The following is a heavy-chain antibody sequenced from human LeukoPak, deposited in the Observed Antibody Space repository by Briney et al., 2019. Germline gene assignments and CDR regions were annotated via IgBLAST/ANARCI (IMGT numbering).Heavy chain of an antibody. V-gene: IGHV4-39*07. CDR1: GGSIGSGYY. D-gene: IGHD5-24*01. CDR2: IHYGGTT. J-gene: IGHJ4*02. Sequence: SETLSLTCTVSGGSIGSGYYWAWIRQPPGKGLGWIGSIHYGGTTHYNPSLQSRVTISADTSKNQFSLKLSSVTAADTAVYYCVRDRELTYWGQGTLVTVSS. CDR3: VRDRELTY.